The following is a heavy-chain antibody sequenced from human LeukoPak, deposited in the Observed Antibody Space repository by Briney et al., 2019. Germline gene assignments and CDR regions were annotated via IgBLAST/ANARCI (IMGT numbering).Heavy chain of an antibody. CDR2: INTANDT. CDR1: GFNVISRY. V-gene: IGHV3-53*01. D-gene: IGHD5-18*01. CDR3: GRGIYFMDTTCLAYYFAY. Sequence: GGSLRLSCAVSGFNVISRYMSWVRQAPGKGLEWVSVINTANDTFYTDSVKGRFTVSRDNSKNTFYLQMNSLRADDTAIYYCGRGIYFMDTTCLAYYFAYGGRGTLVTVSS. J-gene: IGHJ4*02.